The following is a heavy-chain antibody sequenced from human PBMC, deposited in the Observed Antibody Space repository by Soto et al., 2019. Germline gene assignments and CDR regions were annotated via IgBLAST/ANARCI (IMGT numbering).Heavy chain of an antibody. J-gene: IGHJ4*02. Sequence: PGGSLRLSCAASGFTFSSYGMHWVRQAPGKGLEWVAVISYDGSNKYYADSVKGRFTISRDNSKNTLYLQMNSLRAEDTAVYYCAKGNVDIVATSIDYWGQGTLVT. V-gene: IGHV3-30*18. CDR2: ISYDGSNK. D-gene: IGHD5-12*01. CDR1: GFTFSSYG. CDR3: AKGNVDIVATSIDY.